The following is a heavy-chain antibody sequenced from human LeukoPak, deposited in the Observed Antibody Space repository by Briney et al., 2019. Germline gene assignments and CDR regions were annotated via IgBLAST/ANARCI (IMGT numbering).Heavy chain of an antibody. CDR1: GGTFSSYA. CDR3: AREREQLVHYDAFDI. Sequence: SVKVSCKASGGTFSSYAINWVRQAPGQGLEWMGGIIPIFGTANYAQKFQGRVTITTDESTSTAYMEVSSLTSEDTAVYYCAREREQLVHYDAFDIWGQGTMVTVSS. CDR2: IIPIFGTA. D-gene: IGHD6-13*01. V-gene: IGHV1-69*05. J-gene: IGHJ3*02.